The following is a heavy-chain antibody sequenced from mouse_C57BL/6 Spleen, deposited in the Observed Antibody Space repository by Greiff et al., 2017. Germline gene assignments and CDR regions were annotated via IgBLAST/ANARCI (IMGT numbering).Heavy chain of an antibody. J-gene: IGHJ2*01. V-gene: IGHV1-69*01. CDR1: GYTFTSYW. D-gene: IGHD2-4*01. Sequence: QVQLQQPGAELVMPGASVKLSCKASGYTFTSYWMHWVKQRPGQGLEWIGEIDPSDSYTNYNQKFKGKSTLTVDKSSSTAYMQLSSLTSEDSAVYYCARSRGLRQVAFDYWGQGTTLTVSS. CDR2: IDPSDSYT. CDR3: ARSRGLRQVAFDY.